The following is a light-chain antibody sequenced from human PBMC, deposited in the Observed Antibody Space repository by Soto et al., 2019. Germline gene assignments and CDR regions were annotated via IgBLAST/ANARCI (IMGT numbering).Light chain of an antibody. J-gene: IGKJ5*01. Sequence: GLTQSPGTLSLSPGERATLSCRVSQSVYSSYLSWYQQRRGQAPRLLMFGASSRATGIPDRFSGSGSGTDFTLTIYRLEPEDFAVYYCQQSGYSPITFGQGTRLEIK. CDR2: GAS. CDR3: QQSGYSPIT. V-gene: IGKV3-20*01. CDR1: QSVYSSY.